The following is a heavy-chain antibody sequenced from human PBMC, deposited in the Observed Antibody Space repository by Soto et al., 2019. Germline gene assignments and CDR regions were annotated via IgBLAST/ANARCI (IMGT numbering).Heavy chain of an antibody. J-gene: IGHJ6*02. V-gene: IGHV4-4*07. CDR1: NDSFTSYY. CDR2: VHVTGNI. D-gene: IGHD2-8*01. Sequence: QVSLQESGPGLVRSSETLSLTCTVSNDSFTSYYWSWIRQSAGRGLEWIGRVHVTGNIHYTPSLRSRVTMSSDSSTSQFFLRLTSVTAADTAVYYCARDAKFSLSWYYYQGIDVWGPGTTVTVTS. CDR3: ARDAKFSLSWYYYQGIDV.